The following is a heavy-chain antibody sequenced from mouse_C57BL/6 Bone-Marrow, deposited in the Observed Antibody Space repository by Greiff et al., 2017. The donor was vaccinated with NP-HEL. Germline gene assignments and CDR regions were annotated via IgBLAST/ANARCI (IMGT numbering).Heavy chain of an antibody. J-gene: IGHJ2*01. V-gene: IGHV1-81*01. CDR1: GYTFTSYG. Sequence: VQLQESGAELARPGASVKLSCKASGYTFTSYGISWVKQRTGQGLEWIGEIYPRSGNTYYNEKFKGKATLTADKSSSTADMELRSLTSEDSAVYFCARSGGLGYADYWGQGTTLTVSS. CDR2: IYPRSGNT. CDR3: ARSGGLGYADY. D-gene: IGHD3-1*01.